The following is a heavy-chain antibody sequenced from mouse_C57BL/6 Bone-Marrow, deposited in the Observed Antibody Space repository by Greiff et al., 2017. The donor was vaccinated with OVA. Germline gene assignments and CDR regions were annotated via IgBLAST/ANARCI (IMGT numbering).Heavy chain of an antibody. D-gene: IGHD2-1*01. CDR2: ISDGGSYT. CDR1: GFTFSSYA. J-gene: IGHJ2*01. CDR3: ARDLNYPLDY. V-gene: IGHV5-4*01. Sequence: EVNVVESGGGLVKPGGSLKLSCAASGFTFSSYAMSWVRQTPEKRLEWVATISDGGSYTYYPDNVKGRFTISRDNAKNNLYLQMSHLKSEDTAMYYCARDLNYPLDYWGQGTTLTVSS.